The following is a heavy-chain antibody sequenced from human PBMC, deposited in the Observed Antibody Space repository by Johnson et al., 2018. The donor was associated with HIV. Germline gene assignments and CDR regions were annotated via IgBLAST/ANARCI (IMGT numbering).Heavy chain of an antibody. CDR1: GFTFSNAW. CDR3: ARLEDRGRGAFDI. Sequence: VQLVESGGGVARPGGSLRLSCAASGFTFSNAWMSWVRQAPGKGLEWVANIKQDGSEKYYVDSVKGRFTISRDNAKNSLYLQMNSLRAEDTAVYYCARLEDRGRGAFDIWGQGTMVTVSS. J-gene: IGHJ3*02. D-gene: IGHD3-10*01. V-gene: IGHV3-7*01. CDR2: IKQDGSEK.